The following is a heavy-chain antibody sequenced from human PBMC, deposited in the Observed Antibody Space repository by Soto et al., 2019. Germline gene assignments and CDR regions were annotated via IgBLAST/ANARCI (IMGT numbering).Heavy chain of an antibody. CDR3: AKDHWKQWLGYLDY. J-gene: IGHJ4*02. Sequence: QVQLVESGGGVVQPGRSLRLSCTVSGFTFSDYGMHWVRQAPGRGLEWVAVISYDGSNKRYGDPVKGRFTISRDNSKNTLYLQMNSLRAEDTGVYCSAKDHWKQWLGYLDYWGQGALVTVSS. V-gene: IGHV3-30*18. CDR1: GFTFSDYG. D-gene: IGHD6-19*01. CDR2: ISYDGSNK.